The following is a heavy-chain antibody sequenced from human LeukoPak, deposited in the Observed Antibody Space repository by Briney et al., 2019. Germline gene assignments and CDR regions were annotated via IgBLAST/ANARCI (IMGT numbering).Heavy chain of an antibody. J-gene: IGHJ6*02. V-gene: IGHV3-30-3*01. CDR2: ISYDGSNK. CDR1: GFTFSSYA. D-gene: IGHD2-2*01. Sequence: GGSLRLSCAASGFTFSSYAMHWVRQAPGKGLEWVAVISYDGSNKYYADSVKGRFTISRDNSKNTLYLQMNSLRAEDTAVYYCATPVGGYCSSTSCYHHFYGMDVWGQGTTVTVSS. CDR3: ATPVGGYCSSTSCYHHFYGMDV.